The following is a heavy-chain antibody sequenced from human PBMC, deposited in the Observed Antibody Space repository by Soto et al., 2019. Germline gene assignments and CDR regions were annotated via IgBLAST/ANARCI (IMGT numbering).Heavy chain of an antibody. Sequence: PGGSLRLSCVASGFTFSDYYMTWIRQAPGKGLEWISYITGSGTYTNYADSVKGRFTISRDNAKNSLYLQMNSLRDEDTAVYYCARVGDYYDSSGYYYYYGMDVWGQGTTVTVSS. J-gene: IGHJ6*02. CDR2: ITGSGTYT. CDR3: ARVGDYYDSSGYYYYYGMDV. CDR1: GFTFSDYY. V-gene: IGHV3-11*06. D-gene: IGHD3-22*01.